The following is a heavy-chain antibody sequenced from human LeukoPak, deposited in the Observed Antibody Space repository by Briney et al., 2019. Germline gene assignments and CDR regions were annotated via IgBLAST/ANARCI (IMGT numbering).Heavy chain of an antibody. CDR1: GHNFGESA. J-gene: IGHJ4*02. V-gene: IGHV3-43*02. CDR3: AKESGKFDY. CDR2: ISADGGSA. Sequence: PGGSLRPSCVASGHNFGESAMHWVRQAPGKGLEWVSLISADGGSAFSADSVKGRFSISRDNSKNSLYLQMDSLRSEDTAMYYCAKESGKFDYWGQGTLVVVSS.